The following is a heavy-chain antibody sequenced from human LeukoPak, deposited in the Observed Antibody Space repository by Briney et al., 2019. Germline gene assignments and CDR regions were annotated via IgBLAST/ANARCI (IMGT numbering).Heavy chain of an antibody. CDR2: INQDGSEM. CDR1: GLTFSNYW. D-gene: IGHD3-22*01. Sequence: GGSLRLSCGASGLTFSNYWMRWVRQAPGKGLEWLANINQDGSEMYYVDSVKGRFTISRDNRKNSLYLQINSLRADDTAVYYCARDQGSMIVVRTTTWYFDLWGRGTLVTVSS. J-gene: IGHJ2*01. V-gene: IGHV3-7*01. CDR3: ARDQGSMIVVRTTTWYFDL.